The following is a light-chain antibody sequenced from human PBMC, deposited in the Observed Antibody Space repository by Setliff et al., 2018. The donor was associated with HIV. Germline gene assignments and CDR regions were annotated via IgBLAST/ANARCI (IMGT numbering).Light chain of an antibody. Sequence: QSALTQPASVSGSPEQSITISCTGTSSDVGSYNLVSWYQQHPGKAPKLIISEVTKRPSGISNRFSGSKSGNTASLTISGLQAEDEADYYCCSYARISTYVFGTGTKVTV. CDR1: SSDVGSYNL. CDR2: EVT. CDR3: CSYARISTYV. J-gene: IGLJ1*01. V-gene: IGLV2-23*02.